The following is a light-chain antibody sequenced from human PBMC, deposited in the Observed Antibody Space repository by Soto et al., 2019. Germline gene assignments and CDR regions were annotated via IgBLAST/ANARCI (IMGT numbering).Light chain of an antibody. V-gene: IGLV1-47*01. CDR2: ASN. Sequence: QPVLTQPPSASGTPGQRVTISCSGSGSNVGTSYVYWYQQLPGTAPKLLIYASNQRPSGVPDRFSGSKSGTSASLAISGLRSEDEADYYCAAWDDSLSGRVFGGGTKLTVL. J-gene: IGLJ3*02. CDR3: AAWDDSLSGRV. CDR1: GSNVGTSY.